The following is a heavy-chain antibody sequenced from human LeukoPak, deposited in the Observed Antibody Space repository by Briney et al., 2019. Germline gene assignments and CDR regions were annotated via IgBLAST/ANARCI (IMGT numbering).Heavy chain of an antibody. CDR2: ISNSGTYI. CDR3: TKDSYGSGCYGYFDY. V-gene: IGHV3-21*04. D-gene: IGHD3-10*01. Sequence: GGSLRLSCAASGFTFSSYSINWVRQAPGKGLEWVSSISNSGTYIYYADSVKGRFTISRDNAKNTLYLQMNSLRAEDTAVYYCTKDSYGSGCYGYFDYWGHETLVTVSS. CDR1: GFTFSSYS. J-gene: IGHJ4*01.